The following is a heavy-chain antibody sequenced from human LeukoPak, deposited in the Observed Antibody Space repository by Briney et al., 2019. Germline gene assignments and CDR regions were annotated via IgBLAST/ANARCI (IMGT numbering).Heavy chain of an antibody. CDR2: INPNSGGA. J-gene: IGHJ4*02. V-gene: IGHV1-2*04. D-gene: IGHD6-19*01. CDR3: AREEVAGTDY. CDR1: GYTFTSYD. Sequence: ASVKVSCKASGYTFTSYDINWVRQATGQGLEWMGWINPNSGGANYAQKFQGWVTMTRDTSISTAYMELGRLRSDDTAVYYCAREEVAGTDYWGQGTLVTVSS.